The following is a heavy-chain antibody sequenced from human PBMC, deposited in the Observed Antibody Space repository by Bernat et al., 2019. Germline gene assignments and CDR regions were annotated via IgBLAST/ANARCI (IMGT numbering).Heavy chain of an antibody. Sequence: EVQLLESGGGLVQPGGSLRLFCTASGFTFSTYAMTWVRQAPGKGLEWVSTITDRGGCHYYADSVKGRFTITSDNTKRTMSLQMNSLRAEDAALYYCAKGGASSWPGSDCWGQGTLVTVSS. CDR3: AKGGASSWPGSDC. CDR1: GFTFSTYA. D-gene: IGHD6-13*01. CDR2: ITDRGGCH. V-gene: IGHV3-23*01. J-gene: IGHJ4*02.